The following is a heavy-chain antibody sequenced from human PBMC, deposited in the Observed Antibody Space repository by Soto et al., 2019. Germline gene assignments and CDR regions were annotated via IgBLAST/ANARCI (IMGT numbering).Heavy chain of an antibody. CDR1: GGTFSSYA. CDR3: ARVAAIDTAYYYYGMDV. V-gene: IGHV1-69*13. D-gene: IGHD2-15*01. Sequence: SVKVSCKASGGTFSSYAISWVRQAPGQGLEWMGGIIPIFGTANYAQKFQGRVTITADESTSTAYMELSSLRSEDTAVYYCARVAAIDTAYYYYGMDVWGQGTTVTVSS. J-gene: IGHJ6*02. CDR2: IIPIFGTA.